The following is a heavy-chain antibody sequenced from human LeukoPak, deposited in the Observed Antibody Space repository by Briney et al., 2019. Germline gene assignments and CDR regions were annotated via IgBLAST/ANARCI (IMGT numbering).Heavy chain of an antibody. CDR3: GSSIDY. CDR2: MYYNGST. CDR1: GGSIRSSSYY. J-gene: IGHJ4*02. Sequence: SETLSLTCTVSGGSIRSSSYYWGWIRQPPGKGLEWIGSMYYNGSTYYKLSLKSRITISVDTSKNQFSLKLSSETAADTAVYYCGSSIDYWGQGTLVTVSS. D-gene: IGHD2-2*01. V-gene: IGHV4-39*01.